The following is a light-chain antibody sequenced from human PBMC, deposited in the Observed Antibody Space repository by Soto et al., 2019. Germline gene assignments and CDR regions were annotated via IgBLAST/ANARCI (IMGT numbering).Light chain of an antibody. CDR1: QSISSY. CDR2: AAS. Sequence: IKMTQSPNSLSASVGDRVTITCRASQSISSYLNWYQQKPGKAPKLLIYAASSLQSGVPSRFSGSGSGTEFTLTISSLQPDDFATYYCQHYNSYSEAFGQGTKVDIK. CDR3: QHYNSYSEA. J-gene: IGKJ1*01. V-gene: IGKV1-39*01.